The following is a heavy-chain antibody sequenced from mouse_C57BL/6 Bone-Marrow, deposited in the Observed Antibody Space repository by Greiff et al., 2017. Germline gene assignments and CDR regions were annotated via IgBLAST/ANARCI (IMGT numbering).Heavy chain of an antibody. CDR3: ARSPTGTCWYFDV. V-gene: IGHV7-3*01. D-gene: IGHD4-1*02. J-gene: IGHJ1*03. CDR2: IRNKANGYTT. Sequence: EVQLVESGGGLVQPGGSLSLSCAASGFTFTDYYMSWVRQPPGKALEWLGFIRNKANGYTTEYNVSVKGRFTISRDNSQSILYLQMNALRAEDSATYYCARSPTGTCWYFDVWGTGTTVTVSS. CDR1: GFTFTDYY.